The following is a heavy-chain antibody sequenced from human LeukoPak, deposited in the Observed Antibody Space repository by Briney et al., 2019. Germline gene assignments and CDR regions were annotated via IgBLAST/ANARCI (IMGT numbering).Heavy chain of an antibody. Sequence: GGSLRLSCAASGFIFSNYNMNWVRQAPGKGLEWVSFISSSGSYIYFADSVNGRFTISRDNAKNSLYLQMNSLRAEDTAVYYCAKDYVVNYWGQGTLVTVSS. J-gene: IGHJ4*02. V-gene: IGHV3-21*01. CDR2: ISSSGSYI. CDR3: AKDYVVNY. CDR1: GFIFSNYN. D-gene: IGHD3-10*02.